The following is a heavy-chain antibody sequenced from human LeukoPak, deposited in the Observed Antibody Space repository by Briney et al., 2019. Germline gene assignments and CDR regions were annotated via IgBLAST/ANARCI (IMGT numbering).Heavy chain of an antibody. D-gene: IGHD6-19*01. J-gene: IGHJ4*02. CDR2: ISGDGGST. CDR3: AKDKELLQWLVRPYYFDY. Sequence: GGSLRLSCAASGFTFDDYAMHWVRQAPGKGLEWVSLISGDGGSTYYADSVKGRFTIYRDNSKNSLYLQMNSLRTEDTALYYCAKDKELLQWLVRPYYFDYWGQGTLVTVSS. CDR1: GFTFDDYA. V-gene: IGHV3-43*02.